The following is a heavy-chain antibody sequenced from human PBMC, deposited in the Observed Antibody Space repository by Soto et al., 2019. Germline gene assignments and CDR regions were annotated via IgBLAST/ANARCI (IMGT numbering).Heavy chain of an antibody. CDR1: GFTFSSYA. D-gene: IGHD6-13*01. Sequence: GGSLRLSCAASGFTFSSYAMSWVRQAPGKGLEWVSAISGSGGSTYYADSVKGRFTISRDNSKNTLYLQMNSLRAEDTALYYCAKDWLPGIAAVRTFDYWGQGTLVTVSS. V-gene: IGHV3-23*01. CDR3: AKDWLPGIAAVRTFDY. CDR2: ISGSGGST. J-gene: IGHJ4*02.